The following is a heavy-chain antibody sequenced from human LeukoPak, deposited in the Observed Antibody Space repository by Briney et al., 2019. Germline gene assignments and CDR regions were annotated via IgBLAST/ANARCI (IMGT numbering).Heavy chain of an antibody. CDR1: GGSISSSSYY. CDR3: ARYITMIVVEEDWFDP. D-gene: IGHD3-22*01. V-gene: IGHV4-39*07. Sequence: KPSETLSLTCTVSGGSISSSSYYWGWIRQPPGKGLEWIGILYYSGSTYYNPSLKSRVTISVDTSKNQFSLKLSSVTAADTAVYYCARYITMIVVEEDWFDPWGQGTLVTVSS. CDR2: LYYSGST. J-gene: IGHJ5*02.